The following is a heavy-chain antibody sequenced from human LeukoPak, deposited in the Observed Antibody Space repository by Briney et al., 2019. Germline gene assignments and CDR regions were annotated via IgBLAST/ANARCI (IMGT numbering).Heavy chain of an antibody. CDR1: GYTFTSYD. V-gene: IGHV1-8*01. CDR2: MNPNSGNT. CDR3: ARGILSDDAFDI. Sequence: ASVKVSCKASGYTFTSYDINWVRQATGQGLEWMGWMNPNSGNTGYVQKFQGRVTMTRNTSISTAYMELSSLRSEVTAVYYCARGILSDDAFDIWGQGTMVTVSS. J-gene: IGHJ3*02.